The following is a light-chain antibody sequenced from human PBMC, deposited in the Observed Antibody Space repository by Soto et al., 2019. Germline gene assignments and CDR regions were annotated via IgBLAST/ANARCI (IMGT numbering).Light chain of an antibody. V-gene: IGKV1-33*01. CDR1: QDISRY. J-gene: IGKJ2*01. Sequence: DISMTQSPSSLSASVGDKVTITCQASQDISRYLSWHQKKPGKAPKFLIHEASNLETGVPSRFSGNVSGTDFTFIINSGQPEDVATYFCQQYDPLPYTCRGGTKLDI. CDR2: EAS. CDR3: QQYDPLPYT.